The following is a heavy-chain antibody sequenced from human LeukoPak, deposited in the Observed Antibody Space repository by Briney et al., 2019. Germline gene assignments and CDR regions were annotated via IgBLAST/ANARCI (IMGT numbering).Heavy chain of an antibody. CDR3: ARTAYYSSGWWADY. CDR2: IKQDGSEK. J-gene: IGHJ4*02. D-gene: IGHD6-19*01. CDR1: GFTLSSYW. Sequence: PGGSLRLSCAASGFTLSSYWMSWVRQAPGKGLEWVANIKQDGSEKYYVDSVKGRFTISRDNAKNTLYLQMNSLRAEDTAVYYCARTAYYSSGWWADYWGQGTLVTVSS. V-gene: IGHV3-7*01.